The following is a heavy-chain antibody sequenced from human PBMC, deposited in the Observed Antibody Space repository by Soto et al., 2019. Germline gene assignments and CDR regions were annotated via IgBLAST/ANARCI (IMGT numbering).Heavy chain of an antibody. CDR2: IWYDGSNK. J-gene: IGHJ4*02. V-gene: IGHV3-33*01. D-gene: IGHD1-1*01. CDR3: ARDEGTTGTTTLDY. CDR1: GFTFSRYV. Sequence: GSLRLSCAASGFTFSRYVMHWVRQAPGKGLEWVAVIWYDGSNKYYADSVKGRFTISRDNSKNTLYLQMNSLRAEDTAVYYCARDEGTTGTTTLDYWGQGTLVTVSS.